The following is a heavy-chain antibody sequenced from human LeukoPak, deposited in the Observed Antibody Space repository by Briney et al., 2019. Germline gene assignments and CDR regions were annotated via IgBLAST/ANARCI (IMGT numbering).Heavy chain of an antibody. CDR3: AKSATTIAVAGRGVNWFDP. Sequence: GGSLRLSCAASGFTFSNYAMTWVRQAPGKGLEWVSAISGSGGNTYYADSVKGRFTISRDNSKNTLYLQMNSLRAEDTAVYSCAKSATTIAVAGRGVNWFDPWGQGTLVTVSS. CDR1: GFTFSNYA. J-gene: IGHJ5*02. CDR2: ISGSGGNT. D-gene: IGHD6-19*01. V-gene: IGHV3-23*01.